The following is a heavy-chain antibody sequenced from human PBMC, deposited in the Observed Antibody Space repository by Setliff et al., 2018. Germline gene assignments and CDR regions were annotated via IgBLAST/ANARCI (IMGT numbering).Heavy chain of an antibody. CDR1: GYTFTGYY. V-gene: IGHV1-2*06. Sequence: GASVKVSCKASGYTFTGYYMHWVRLAPGQGLEWMGRINPNSGGTNYAQKFQGRVTMTRDTSISTAYMELSRLRSDDTAVYYCAKDGVGAKYYFDYWGQGTLVTVSS. CDR2: INPNSGGT. CDR3: AKDGVGAKYYFDY. J-gene: IGHJ4*02. D-gene: IGHD1-26*01.